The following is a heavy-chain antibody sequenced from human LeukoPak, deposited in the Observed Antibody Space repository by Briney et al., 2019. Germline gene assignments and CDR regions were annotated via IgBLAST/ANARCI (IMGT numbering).Heavy chain of an antibody. J-gene: IGHJ3*02. CDR2: IYYSGST. V-gene: IGHV4-59*01. CDR1: GGSISSYY. Sequence: SETLSLTCTVSGGSISSYYWSWIRQPPGKGLEWIGYIYYSGSTNYNPSLKSRVTISVDTSKNQFSLKLSSVTAADTAVYYCARIPGYSYGYDAFDIRGQGTMVTVSS. CDR3: ARIPGYSYGYDAFDI. D-gene: IGHD5-18*01.